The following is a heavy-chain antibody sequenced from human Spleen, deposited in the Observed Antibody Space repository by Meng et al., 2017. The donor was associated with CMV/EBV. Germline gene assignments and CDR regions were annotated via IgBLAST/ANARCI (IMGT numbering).Heavy chain of an antibody. CDR2: ISGNGGST. CDR1: GFTFSSYA. D-gene: IGHD1-1*01. J-gene: IGHJ4*02. Sequence: GGSLRLSCAASGFTFSSYAVNWVRQAPGKGLEWVSSISGNGGSTYYADSVKGRFTISRDNSKNTLYLQMHSLRVEDTAVYYCAKRALERRLEYWGQGTLVTVSS. CDR3: AKRALERRLEY. V-gene: IGHV3-23*01.